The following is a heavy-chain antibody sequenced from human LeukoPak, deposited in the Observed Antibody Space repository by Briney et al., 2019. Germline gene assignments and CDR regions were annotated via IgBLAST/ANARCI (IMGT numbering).Heavy chain of an antibody. D-gene: IGHD3-10*01. J-gene: IGHJ6*03. Sequence: PSETLSLTCTVSGYSISSGYYWGWIRQPPGKGLEWIGYIYYSGSTNYNPSLKSRVTISVDTSKNQFSLKLSSVTAADTAVYYCARAYGYYYYYMDVWGKGTTVTISS. CDR3: ARAYGYYYYYMDV. V-gene: IGHV4-61*01. CDR2: IYYSGST. CDR1: GYSISSGYY.